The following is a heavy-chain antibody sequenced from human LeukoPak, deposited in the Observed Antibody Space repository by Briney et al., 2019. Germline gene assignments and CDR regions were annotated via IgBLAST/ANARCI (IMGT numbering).Heavy chain of an antibody. Sequence: SQTLSLTCAVSGDNVSSYRAAWNWIRQSPSRGLEWLGRTYYRSKWYSDYAPFVKSRININSDTSKNQFSLQLKSVTPEDTAVYYCARDYSGYDWAAFDFWGQGTILTVSS. D-gene: IGHD5-12*01. CDR3: ARDYSGYDWAAFDF. CDR2: TYYRSKWYS. CDR1: GDNVSSYRAA. V-gene: IGHV6-1*01. J-gene: IGHJ3*01.